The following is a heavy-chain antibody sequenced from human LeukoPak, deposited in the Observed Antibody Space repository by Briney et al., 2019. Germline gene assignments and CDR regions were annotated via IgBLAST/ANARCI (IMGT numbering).Heavy chain of an antibody. CDR3: ARNYGDYGHFDY. V-gene: IGHV1-69*04. J-gene: IGHJ4*02. Sequence: SVKVSCKASGGTFSSYAISWVRQAPGQGLEWMGRIIPILGIADYAQKFQGRVTITADKSTSTAYMELSSLRSEDTAVYYCARNYGDYGHFDYWGQGTLVTVSS. CDR2: IIPILGIA. CDR1: GGTFSSYA. D-gene: IGHD4-17*01.